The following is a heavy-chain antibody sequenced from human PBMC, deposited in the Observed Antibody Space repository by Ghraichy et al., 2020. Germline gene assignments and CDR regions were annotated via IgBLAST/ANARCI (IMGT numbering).Heavy chain of an antibody. J-gene: IGHJ4*02. CDR1: GFTFNNYA. CDR3: AKDSNWNTRGAFDF. V-gene: IGHV3-23*01. Sequence: GGSLRLSCAASGFTFNNYAMSWVRQAPGKGLEWVSGTSGSGGSTYYADSVKGRFTISRDNSKNTLYLQMNNLRAEDTAVYYCAKDSNWNTRGAFDFWGQGTLVTVSS. CDR2: TSGSGGST. D-gene: IGHD1/OR15-1a*01.